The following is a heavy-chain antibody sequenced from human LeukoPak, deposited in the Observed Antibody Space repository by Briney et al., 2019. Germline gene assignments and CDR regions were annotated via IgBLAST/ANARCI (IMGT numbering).Heavy chain of an antibody. CDR1: GFTVSSNY. CDR3: ARAGYYDSSGYNDY. V-gene: IGHV3-53*01. J-gene: IGHJ4*02. CDR2: IYSGGNT. Sequence: GGSLRLSCAASGFTVSSNYMSWVRQAPGKGLEWVSVIYSGGNTYYADSVKGRFTISRDNSKNTLYLQMTSLRAEDTAVYYCARAGYYDSSGYNDYWGQGTLVTVSS. D-gene: IGHD3-22*01.